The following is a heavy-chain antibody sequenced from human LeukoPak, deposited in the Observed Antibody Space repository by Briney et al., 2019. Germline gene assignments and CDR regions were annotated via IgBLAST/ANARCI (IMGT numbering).Heavy chain of an antibody. V-gene: IGHV1-69*06. CDR2: IIPIFGTA. Sequence: ASVKVSCKASGGTFSSYAISWVRQAPGQGLEWVGGIIPIFGTANYAQKFQGRVTITADKSTSTAYMELSSLRSEDTAVYYCARDWMVRGYEVLPPATFDPWGQGTLVTVSS. D-gene: IGHD3-10*01. CDR1: GGTFSSYA. CDR3: ARDWMVRGYEVLPPATFDP. J-gene: IGHJ5*02.